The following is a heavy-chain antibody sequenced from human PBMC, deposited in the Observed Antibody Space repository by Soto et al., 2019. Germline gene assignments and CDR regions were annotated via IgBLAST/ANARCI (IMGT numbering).Heavy chain of an antibody. V-gene: IGHV3-9*01. CDR2: ISWNSGSI. CDR3: TTYLRFLEWFPAEFDY. CDR1: GFTFESYA. J-gene: IGHJ4*02. Sequence: GGSLRLSCVASGFTFESYAMHWVRQVPGKGLEWVSGISWNSGSIGYEDSVKGRFTISRDDSKNTLYLQMNSLKTEDTAVYYCTTYLRFLEWFPAEFDYWGQGTLVTVSS. D-gene: IGHD3-3*01.